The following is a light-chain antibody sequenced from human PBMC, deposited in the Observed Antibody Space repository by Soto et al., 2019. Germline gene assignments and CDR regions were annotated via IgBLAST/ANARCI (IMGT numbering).Light chain of an antibody. CDR2: AAS. CDR3: QQLSYYPRT. V-gene: IGKV1-9*01. CDR1: QDVSSY. J-gene: IGKJ2*01. Sequence: IQMTQSPSSLSATVGDRVTITCRASQDVSSYLVWYQQKPGKAPELLIYAASTLQSGVPLRFSGSGSGTEFTLTISSLQPEDFATYYCQQLSYYPRTLGQGTKLEIK.